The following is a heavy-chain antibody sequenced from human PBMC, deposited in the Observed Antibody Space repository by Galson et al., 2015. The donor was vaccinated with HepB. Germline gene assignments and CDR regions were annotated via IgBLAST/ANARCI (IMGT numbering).Heavy chain of an antibody. J-gene: IGHJ4*02. CDR1: GGTFRSYG. D-gene: IGHD3-22*01. CDR3: ARAWDSSGYGMDY. V-gene: IGHV1-69*06. CDR2: IIPVFATT. Sequence: SVKVSCKASGGTFRSYGVSWVRQAPGQGLEWVGGIIPVFATTNYAQKFQGRVTITADKSTSTAYMELSSLRSEDTAMYYCARAWDSSGYGMDYWGQGTLVTVSS.